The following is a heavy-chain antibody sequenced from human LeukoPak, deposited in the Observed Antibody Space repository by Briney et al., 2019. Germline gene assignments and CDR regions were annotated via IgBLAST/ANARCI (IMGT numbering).Heavy chain of an antibody. D-gene: IGHD1-7*01. CDR2: IKSKIDGGTT. CDR3: TTDRQGTGTTAY. CDR1: GFTVANAW. J-gene: IGHJ4*02. V-gene: IGHV3-15*07. Sequence: GGSLRLSCAASGFTVANAWMNWVRQTPGKGLQWVGRIKSKIDGGTTDYAAPVKGNFTILRDDSKNTLYLQMNSLKTEDTAIYYCTTDRQGTGTTAYWGQGTLVTVSS.